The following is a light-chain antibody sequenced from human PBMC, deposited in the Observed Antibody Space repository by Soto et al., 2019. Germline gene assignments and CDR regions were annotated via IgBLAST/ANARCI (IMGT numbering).Light chain of an antibody. CDR3: QQYYNWPPWT. V-gene: IGKV3-15*01. J-gene: IGKJ1*01. CDR1: QSVSSN. Sequence: EIVMTQSPATLSVSPGERATLSCRASQSVSSNLAGYQQKPGQAPRLLIYDASTRATGIPARFSGSGYGTEFSLTISSLQSEDFAVYCCQQYYNWPPWTFGQGTKVEIK. CDR2: DAS.